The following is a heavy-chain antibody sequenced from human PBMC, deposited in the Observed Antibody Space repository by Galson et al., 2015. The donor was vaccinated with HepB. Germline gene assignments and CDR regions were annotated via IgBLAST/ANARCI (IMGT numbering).Heavy chain of an antibody. D-gene: IGHD3-10*01. Sequence: SETLSLTCAVSGGSISTDYWNWIRLPAGNGLEWIGRFHASGVANDNPSLRSRVTMSVDTSKNHFFLKLSSVTAADTAVYYCARDSGHERGGGYFDYWGQGTPVTVSS. J-gene: IGHJ4*02. CDR2: FHASGVA. CDR3: ARDSGHERGGGYFDY. CDR1: GGSISTDY. V-gene: IGHV4-4*07.